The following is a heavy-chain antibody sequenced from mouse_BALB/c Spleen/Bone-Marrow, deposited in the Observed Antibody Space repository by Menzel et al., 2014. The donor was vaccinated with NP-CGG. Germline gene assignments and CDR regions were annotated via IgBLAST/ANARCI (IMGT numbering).Heavy chain of an antibody. V-gene: IGHV1-63*01. CDR2: VYPGSGNT. J-gene: IGHJ2*01. Sequence: VQLQQSGTELVRPGTSVKIYCKASGYAFTNYWLGWVKQRPGHGLEWIGDVYPGSGNTYYNEKFKGKVTLTADKSSSTAYMQLSGLTSGDSAVYFCTRRRSLDYWGQGTTLTVSS. CDR1: GYAFTNYW. CDR3: TRRRSLDY.